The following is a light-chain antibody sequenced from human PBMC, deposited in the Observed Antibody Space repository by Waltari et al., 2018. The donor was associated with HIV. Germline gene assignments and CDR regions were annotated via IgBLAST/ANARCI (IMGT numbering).Light chain of an antibody. CDR2: ETN. CDR3: GTWDSSLSVML. V-gene: IGLV1-51*02. J-gene: IGLJ2*01. CDR1: NSNIGNNY. Sequence: QSVLPQPPSVSAAPGQKVTISCSGSNSNIGNNYVSWYQQVPGTAPKLLIFETNKRPSGIPDRFSGSKSGTSATLGITGLQTGDEADYYCGTWDSSLSVMLFGGGTKLTVL.